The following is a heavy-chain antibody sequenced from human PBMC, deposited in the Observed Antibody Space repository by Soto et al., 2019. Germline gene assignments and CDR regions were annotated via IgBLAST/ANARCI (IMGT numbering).Heavy chain of an antibody. Sequence: SETLSLTCTVSGGSISSYYWSWIRQPPGKGLEWIGYIYYSGSTNYNPSLKSRDTISVDTSKHQLSLKLSSVPAADTALYYCASLITMVRGGSYYYGMDVWGQGTSVTVSS. CDR2: IYYSGST. D-gene: IGHD3-10*01. CDR3: ASLITMVRGGSYYYGMDV. CDR1: GGSISSYY. V-gene: IGHV4-59*01. J-gene: IGHJ6*02.